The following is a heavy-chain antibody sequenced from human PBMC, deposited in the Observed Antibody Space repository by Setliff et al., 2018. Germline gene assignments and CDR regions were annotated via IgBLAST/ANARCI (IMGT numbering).Heavy chain of an antibody. D-gene: IGHD2-21*02. CDR3: TTGSVCVGDCYSGRLNY. CDR2: IRSKADSYAT. V-gene: IGHV3-73*01. J-gene: IGHJ4*02. Sequence: LRLSCAASGFTFSGSAVYWVRQASGRGLEWVGRIRSKADSYATAYAASVKGRFTISRDDSRNTLYLQMNSLKTEDTAVYYCTTGSVCVGDCYSGRLNYWGQGTLVTVSS. CDR1: GFTFSGSA.